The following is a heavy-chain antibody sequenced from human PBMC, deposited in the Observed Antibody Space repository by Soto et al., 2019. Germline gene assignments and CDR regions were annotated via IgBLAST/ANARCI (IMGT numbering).Heavy chain of an antibody. CDR1: GGSFSGYY. V-gene: IGHV4-34*01. D-gene: IGHD6-19*01. Sequence: SETLSLTCAVYGGSFSGYYWSWIRQPPGKGLEWIGEINHSGSTNYNPSLKSRVTISVDTSKNQFSLKLSSVTAADTAVYYCARERYSSGWYIDYWGQGNLVTVSS. CDR2: INHSGST. J-gene: IGHJ4*02. CDR3: ARERYSSGWYIDY.